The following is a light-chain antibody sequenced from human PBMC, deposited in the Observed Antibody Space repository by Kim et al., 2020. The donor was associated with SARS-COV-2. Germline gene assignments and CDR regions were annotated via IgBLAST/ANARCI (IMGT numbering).Light chain of an antibody. CDR1: ALPKQY. V-gene: IGLV3-25*03. CDR2: KDS. J-gene: IGLJ3*02. CDR3: QSADSSGTLNV. Sequence: SYELTQPPSVSVSPGQTARITCSGDALPKQYAYWYQQKPGQAPVLVIYKDSERPSGIPERFSGSSSGTTVTLTISGVQAEDEADYYCQSADSSGTLNVFGGGTKLTVL.